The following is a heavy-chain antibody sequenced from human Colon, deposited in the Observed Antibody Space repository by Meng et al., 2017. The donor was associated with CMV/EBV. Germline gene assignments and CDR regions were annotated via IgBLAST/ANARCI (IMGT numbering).Heavy chain of an antibody. D-gene: IGHD2-2*01. Sequence: SETLSPTCTVSGGSISSDYWSWIRQPPGKGLEWIGYINHRGSTDYNPSLKSRVTMSVDTSKNQFSLKLTSVTATDTAVYYCARVLVPAAIPPQNYYGMDVWGQGTTVTVSS. J-gene: IGHJ6*02. CDR3: ARVLVPAAIPPQNYYGMDV. V-gene: IGHV4-59*01. CDR2: INHRGST. CDR1: GGSISSDY.